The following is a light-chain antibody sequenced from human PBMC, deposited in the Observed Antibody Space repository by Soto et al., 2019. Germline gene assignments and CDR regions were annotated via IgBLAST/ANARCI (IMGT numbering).Light chain of an antibody. CDR1: QSVSSN. Sequence: EIVMTQSPATLSVSPGERATLSCRASQSVSSNLAWYQQKPGQAPRLLIYDISARATGIPTRFSGSGSGTEFTLTISSLQSEDFAVYYCQQYNGWPLTFGQGTKVDIK. V-gene: IGKV3D-15*01. CDR3: QQYNGWPLT. CDR2: DIS. J-gene: IGKJ1*01.